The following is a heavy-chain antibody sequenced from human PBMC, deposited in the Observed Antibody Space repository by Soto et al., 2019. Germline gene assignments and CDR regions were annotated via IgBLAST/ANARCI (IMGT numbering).Heavy chain of an antibody. D-gene: IGHD6-6*01. CDR3: AGPIAARRSHLDY. V-gene: IGHV4-34*01. J-gene: IGHJ4*02. CDR2: INHSGST. Sequence: QVQLQQWGAGLLKPSETRSLTCAVYGGSFSGYYWSWIRQPPGKGLEWIGEINHSGSTHYNPSLKSRVTISVDTSKNQFSLKLSSETAADTAVYYCAGPIAARRSHLDYWGQGTLVTVSS. CDR1: GGSFSGYY.